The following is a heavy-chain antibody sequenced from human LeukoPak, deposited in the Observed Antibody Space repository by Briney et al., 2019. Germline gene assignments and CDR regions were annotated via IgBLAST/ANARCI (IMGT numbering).Heavy chain of an antibody. CDR1: GFTFDDYA. Sequence: AGGSLRLSCAASGFTFDDYAMHWVRQAPGKGLEWVSLISGDGGSTYYADSVKGRFTISRENSKNSLYLQMNSLRTEDTALYYCAKDKSNWNPGAFDIWGQGTMVTVSS. CDR2: ISGDGGST. V-gene: IGHV3-43*02. CDR3: AKDKSNWNPGAFDI. D-gene: IGHD1-20*01. J-gene: IGHJ3*02.